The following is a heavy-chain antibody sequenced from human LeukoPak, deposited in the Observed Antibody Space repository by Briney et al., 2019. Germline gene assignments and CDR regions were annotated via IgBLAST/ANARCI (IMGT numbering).Heavy chain of an antibody. J-gene: IGHJ5*02. CDR1: GGSFSGYY. V-gene: IGHV4-34*01. Sequence: SETLSLTCAVYGGSFSGYYWSWIRQPPGKGLEWIGKINHSGSTNYNPSLKSRVTISVDTSKNQFSLKLSSVTAADTAVYYCARRLGSYCSGGSCYGTGGFDPWGQGTLVTVSS. D-gene: IGHD2-15*01. CDR2: INHSGST. CDR3: ARRLGSYCSGGSCYGTGGFDP.